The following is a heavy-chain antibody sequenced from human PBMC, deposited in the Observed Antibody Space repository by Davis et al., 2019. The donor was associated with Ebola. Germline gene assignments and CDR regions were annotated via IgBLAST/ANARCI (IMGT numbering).Heavy chain of an antibody. CDR1: GYTFTSYD. CDR2: IIPIFGTA. V-gene: IGHV1-69*13. Sequence: SVKVSCKASGYTFTSYDINWVRQATGQGLEWMGGIIPIFGTANYAQKFQGRVTITADESTSTAYMELSSLRSEDTAVYYCARVGGGAALECWGQGTLVTVSS. CDR3: ARVGGGAALEC. D-gene: IGHD3-3*01. J-gene: IGHJ4*02.